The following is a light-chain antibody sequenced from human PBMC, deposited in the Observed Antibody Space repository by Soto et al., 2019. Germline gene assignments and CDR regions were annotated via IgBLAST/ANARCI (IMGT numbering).Light chain of an antibody. CDR3: QQYGTSEII. V-gene: IGKV3-20*01. J-gene: IGKJ5*01. CDR2: DTS. CDR1: QTLSNSF. Sequence: EIVLTQSPGTLSLSPGERATLSCRASQTLSNSFIAWYQQKPGQAPRLLIYDTSSRATGVPDRYSASGSGTDFTLTISRLEPEDFAAFFCQQYGTSEIIFGQGTRLEI.